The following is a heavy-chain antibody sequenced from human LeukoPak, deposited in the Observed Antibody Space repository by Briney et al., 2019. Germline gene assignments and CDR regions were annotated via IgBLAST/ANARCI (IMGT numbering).Heavy chain of an antibody. CDR3: ARGPRGYSGYLNY. CDR2: INHSGST. J-gene: IGHJ4*02. Sequence: SETLSLTCAVYGGSFSGYYWSWIRQPPGKGLEWIGEINHSGSTNYSPSLKSRVTISVDTSKNQFSLKLSSVTAADTAVYYCARGPRGYSGYLNYWGQGTLVTVSS. D-gene: IGHD5-12*01. V-gene: IGHV4-34*01. CDR1: GGSFSGYY.